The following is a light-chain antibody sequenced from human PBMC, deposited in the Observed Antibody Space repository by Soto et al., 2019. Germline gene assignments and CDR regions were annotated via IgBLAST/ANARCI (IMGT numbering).Light chain of an antibody. CDR1: SSNIGSNT. CDR3: AAWDDSLNVL. V-gene: IGLV1-44*01. CDR2: SSN. J-gene: IGLJ2*01. Sequence: QSVLTQPPSVSGTPGQRVTISCSGSSSNIGSNTVNWYQQLPGTAPKLLIYSSNQRPSGVPDRFSGSKSGTSASLAISGLQSDDEADYYCAAWDDSLNVLFGGGTKLTVL.